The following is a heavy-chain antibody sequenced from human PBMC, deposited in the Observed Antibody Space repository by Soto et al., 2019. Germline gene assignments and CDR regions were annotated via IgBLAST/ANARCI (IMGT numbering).Heavy chain of an antibody. Sequence: SETLSLTCTVSGGSISSYYWSWIRQPAGKGLEWIGRIYTSGSTNYNPSLKSRVTMSVDTSKNQFSLKLSSVTAADTAVYYCARLYIAVAGTDGYYYYGMDVWAQGTTVTVSS. V-gene: IGHV4-4*07. J-gene: IGHJ6*02. CDR1: GGSISSYY. D-gene: IGHD6-19*01. CDR2: IYTSGST. CDR3: ARLYIAVAGTDGYYYYGMDV.